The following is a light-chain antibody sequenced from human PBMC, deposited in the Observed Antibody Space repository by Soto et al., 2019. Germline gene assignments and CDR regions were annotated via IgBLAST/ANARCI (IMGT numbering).Light chain of an antibody. V-gene: IGKV3-20*01. J-gene: IGKJ1*01. CDR1: QSVSNNY. CDR2: GAS. CDR3: QQYGRSGT. Sequence: EIVLPQSTSTLFLSPGERVTPSCRASQSVSNNYLAWYQQKPGQAPRLLIYGASNRATGIPDRFSGSGSGTDFPLTISRLEPEDFAVYYCQQYGRSGTLGQGTKVDIK.